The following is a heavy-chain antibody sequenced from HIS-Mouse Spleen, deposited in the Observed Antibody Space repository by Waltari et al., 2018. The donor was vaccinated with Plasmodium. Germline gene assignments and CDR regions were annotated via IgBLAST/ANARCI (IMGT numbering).Heavy chain of an antibody. J-gene: IGHJ4*02. D-gene: IGHD6-13*01. CDR1: GFTFSSYG. V-gene: IGHV3-30*18. CDR3: AKDRRSSSWYVDY. Sequence: QVQLVESGGGVVQPGRSLGLSCAASGFTFSSYGMHGVRQAPGKGLEWVAVISYDGSNKYYADSVKGRFTISRDNSKNTLYLQMNSLRAEDTAVYYCAKDRRSSSWYVDYWGQGTLVTVSS. CDR2: ISYDGSNK.